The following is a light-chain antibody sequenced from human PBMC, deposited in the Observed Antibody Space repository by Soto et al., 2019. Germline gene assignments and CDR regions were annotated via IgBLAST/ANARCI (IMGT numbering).Light chain of an antibody. J-gene: IGLJ2*01. CDR2: EVS. CDR3: SSYTSRSIVA. CDR1: SSDIGGYNF. Sequence: QSALTQPASVSGSPGQSISISGTGTSSDIGGYNFVSWYQQHPGKAPKVMIYEVSNRPSGVSTRFSGSKSGNTASLTISGLQAGDEADYYCSSYTSRSIVAFGGGTKLTVL. V-gene: IGLV2-14*01.